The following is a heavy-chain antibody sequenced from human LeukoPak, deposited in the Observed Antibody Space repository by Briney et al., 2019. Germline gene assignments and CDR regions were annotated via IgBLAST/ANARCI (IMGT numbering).Heavy chain of an antibody. CDR1: GDSISTYY. Sequence: SETLSLTCTVSGDSISTYYWSWIRQPPGKGLEWIGYIYYRVTSDYNPSLKSRVTMSVDMSTRQISLKLSSVTAADTAVYYCARQTFYGSGSYLDYWGQGTLVTVSS. CDR2: IYYRVTS. V-gene: IGHV4-59*08. CDR3: ARQTFYGSGSYLDY. D-gene: IGHD3-10*01. J-gene: IGHJ4*02.